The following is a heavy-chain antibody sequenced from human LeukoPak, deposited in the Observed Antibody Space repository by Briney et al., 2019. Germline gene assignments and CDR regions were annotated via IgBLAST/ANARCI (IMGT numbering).Heavy chain of an antibody. D-gene: IGHD1-1*01. Sequence: GGSLRLSCAASGFTFSSYAMSWVRQAPGKGLEWVAVISYDGSNKYYADSVKGRFTISRDNSKNTLYLQMNSLRAEDTAVYYCAKDRVPFYYGMDVWGQGTTVTVSS. CDR1: GFTFSSYA. CDR2: ISYDGSNK. CDR3: AKDRVPFYYGMDV. V-gene: IGHV3-30-3*01. J-gene: IGHJ6*02.